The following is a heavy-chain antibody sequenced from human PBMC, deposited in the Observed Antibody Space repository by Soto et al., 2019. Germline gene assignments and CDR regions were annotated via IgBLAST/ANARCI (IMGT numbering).Heavy chain of an antibody. CDR3: GRQYSSGWYNGMEV. CDR2: IYPGDSDT. D-gene: IGHD6-19*01. J-gene: IGHJ6*04. Sequence: PGESLKISCTGSGYSFTSYSVGWVRQMLGQGLEWMGIIYPGDSDTRYSPSFQGQVTISADKSISTAYLQWSSLKASDTAMYYCGRQYSSGWYNGMEVRGIGTTVTVSS. V-gene: IGHV5-51*01. CDR1: GYSFTSYS.